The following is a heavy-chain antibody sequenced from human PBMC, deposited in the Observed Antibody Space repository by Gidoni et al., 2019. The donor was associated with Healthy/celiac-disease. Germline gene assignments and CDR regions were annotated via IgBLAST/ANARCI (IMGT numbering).Heavy chain of an antibody. CDR3: ARHAPDPYCSSTSCYGVPYYGMDV. J-gene: IGHJ6*02. V-gene: IGHV4-39*01. CDR2: IYYSGST. Sequence: QLQLQESGPGLVTPSETLSLTCTVSGGSISSSRYYWGWIRQPPGKGLEWIGSIYYSGSTYYNPSLKSRVTISVDTSKNQFSLKLSSVTAADTAVYYCARHAPDPYCSSTSCYGVPYYGMDVWGQGTTVTVSS. CDR1: GGSISSSRYY. D-gene: IGHD2-2*01.